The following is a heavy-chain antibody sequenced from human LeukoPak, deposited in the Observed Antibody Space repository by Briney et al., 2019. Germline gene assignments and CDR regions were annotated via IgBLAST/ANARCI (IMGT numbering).Heavy chain of an antibody. D-gene: IGHD3-22*01. Sequence: SETLSLTCTVSGGSISSSNYYWGWIRQSPGKGLEWIGTMYYSGDTYYNPSLESRVTMSVDTSKNQFSLKLSSVTAADTAVYYCRVTMIIVVTPYFDFWGQGTLVTVSS. CDR2: MYYSGDT. V-gene: IGHV4-39*07. CDR1: GGSISSSNYY. CDR3: RVTMIIVVTPYFDF. J-gene: IGHJ4*02.